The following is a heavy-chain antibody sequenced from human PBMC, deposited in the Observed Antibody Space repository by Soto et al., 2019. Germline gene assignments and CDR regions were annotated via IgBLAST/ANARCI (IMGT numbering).Heavy chain of an antibody. J-gene: IGHJ3*02. CDR3: AGPRGSWPPPVLFDI. CDR1: GGTFSSYA. CDR2: IIPIFGTA. Sequence: QVQLVQSGAEVKKPGSSVKVSCKASGGTFSSYAISWVRQAPGQGLEWMGGIIPIFGTANYAQKFQGRVTIPGEKPTSTPDRELRGRNSKKRAGYDWAGPRGSWPPPVLFDIGGQGKMVPL. D-gene: IGHD3-10*01. V-gene: IGHV1-69*06.